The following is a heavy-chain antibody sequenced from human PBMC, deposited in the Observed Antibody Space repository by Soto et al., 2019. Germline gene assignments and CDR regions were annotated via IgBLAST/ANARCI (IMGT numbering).Heavy chain of an antibody. D-gene: IGHD1-26*01. CDR1: GYTFTSYA. CDR3: ARTLVGATXADY. Sequence: ASVKVSCKASGYTFTSYAMHWVRQAPGQRLEWMGWINAGNGNTKYSQKFQGRVTITRDTSASTAYMELSSLRSEDTAVYYCARTLVGATXADYWGQGTLVTVSS. J-gene: IGHJ4*02. CDR2: INAGNGNT. V-gene: IGHV1-3*01.